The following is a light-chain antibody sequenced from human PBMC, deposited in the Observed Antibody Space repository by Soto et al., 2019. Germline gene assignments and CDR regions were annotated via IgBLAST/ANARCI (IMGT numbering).Light chain of an antibody. V-gene: IGKV3-15*01. CDR2: GAS. J-gene: IGKJ1*01. CDR3: QQDKRWPRT. CDR1: QSVNSN. Sequence: DIVMTQSPATLSMSPGERASLSCRASQSVNSNLAWYQQKPGQAPRLLIYGASTRATGIPARFSGSGSGTEFTLTISSLQSEDFAVYSCQQDKRWPRTFGQGTKVDIK.